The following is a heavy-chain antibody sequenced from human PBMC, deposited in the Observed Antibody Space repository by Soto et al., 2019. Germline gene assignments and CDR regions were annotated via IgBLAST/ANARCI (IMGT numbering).Heavy chain of an antibody. CDR2: IIPIFGTA. Sequence: SVKVSCKASGGTFGSYAISWVRQAPGQGLEWMGGIIPIFGTANYAQKFQGRVTITADESTSTAYMELSSLRSEDTAVYYCARDSGPGDYGDYDDWFDPWGQGTLVTVSS. CDR1: GGTFGSYA. D-gene: IGHD4-17*01. CDR3: ARDSGPGDYGDYDDWFDP. V-gene: IGHV1-69*13. J-gene: IGHJ5*02.